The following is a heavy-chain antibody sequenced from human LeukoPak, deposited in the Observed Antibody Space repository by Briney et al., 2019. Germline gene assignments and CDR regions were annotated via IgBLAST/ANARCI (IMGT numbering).Heavy chain of an antibody. CDR1: GYTFTGYY. CDR2: INPNSGGT. J-gene: IGHJ4*02. V-gene: IGHV1-2*02. CDR3: ARGRDFWSGYADQQFDY. D-gene: IGHD3-3*01. Sequence: GASVKDSCKASGYTFTGYYMHWVRQAPGQGLEWMGWINPNSGGTNYAQKFQGRVTMTRDTSISTAYMELSRLRSDDTAVYYCARGRDFWSGYADQQFDYWGQGTLVTVSS.